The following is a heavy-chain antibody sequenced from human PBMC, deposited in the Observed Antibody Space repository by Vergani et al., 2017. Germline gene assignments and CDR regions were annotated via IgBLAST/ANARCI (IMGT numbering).Heavy chain of an antibody. V-gene: IGHV3-23*01. Sequence: EVQLLESGGGSVQPGESLRLSCVASGFRFREHGMNWVRQAPGKGLEWVSGISGHDHRTLYADSVKGRFTISRDNSKNTLYLQMNSLRAEDTAVYYCAKVSTQLVRFYYYYMDVWGKGTTVTVSS. D-gene: IGHD6-6*01. J-gene: IGHJ6*03. CDR1: GFRFREHG. CDR3: AKVSTQLVRFYYYYMDV. CDR2: ISGHDHRT.